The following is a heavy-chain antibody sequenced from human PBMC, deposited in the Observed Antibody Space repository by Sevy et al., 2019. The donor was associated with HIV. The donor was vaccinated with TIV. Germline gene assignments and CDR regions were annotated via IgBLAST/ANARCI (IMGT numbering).Heavy chain of an antibody. CDR2: FCPGDSDI. CDR1: GYSFTSYC. CDR3: TRQGPSDGMDV. V-gene: IGHV5-51*01. J-gene: IGHJ6*02. Sequence: GESLKISCKISGYSFTSYCIGWVRQMTGKGLEWMGIFCPGDSDISYSPSFQGQVTISADKSISTVYLQWRSLKASDTAMYYCTRQGPSDGMDVWGRGTTVTDSS.